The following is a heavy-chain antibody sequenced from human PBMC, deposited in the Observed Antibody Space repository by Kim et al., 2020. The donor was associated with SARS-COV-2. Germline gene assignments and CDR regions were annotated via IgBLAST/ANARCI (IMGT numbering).Heavy chain of an antibody. J-gene: IGHJ4*02. D-gene: IGHD3-3*01. Sequence: AESVKSPFTITGDNSKNTQYLQMNSLGAEDTAVYYCARDADDFWSGYFDYWGQGTLVTVSS. CDR3: ARDADDFWSGYFDY. V-gene: IGHV3-33*01.